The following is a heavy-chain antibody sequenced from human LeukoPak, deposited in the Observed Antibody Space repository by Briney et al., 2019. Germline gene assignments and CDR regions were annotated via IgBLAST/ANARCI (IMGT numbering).Heavy chain of an antibody. Sequence: GGSLRLSCAASRFTFNSYAMSWVRQAPGKGLEWVSVIGGSNGITFYVGSVKGRFTISRDNSKNTLYLQMSSLRAEDTAMYYCAREGNSGYYPYWGQGILVTVSS. V-gene: IGHV3-23*01. CDR3: AREGNSGYYPY. CDR2: IGGSNGIT. CDR1: RFTFNSYA. D-gene: IGHD3-22*01. J-gene: IGHJ4*02.